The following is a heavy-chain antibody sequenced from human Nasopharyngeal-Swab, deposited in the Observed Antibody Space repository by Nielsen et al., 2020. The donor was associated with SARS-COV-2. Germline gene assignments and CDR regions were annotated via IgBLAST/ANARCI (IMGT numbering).Heavy chain of an antibody. V-gene: IGHV3-30-3*01. J-gene: IGHJ2*01. Sequence: GGSLRLSCAASGFTFSSYAMHWVRQAPGKGLEWVAVISYDASNKYYADSVKGRFTISRDNSKNTLYLQMNSLRAEDTAVYYCARGGLLELGFYWYFDLWGRGTLVTVSS. CDR2: ISYDASNK. CDR1: GFTFSSYA. D-gene: IGHD2-21*02. CDR3: ARGGLLELGFYWYFDL.